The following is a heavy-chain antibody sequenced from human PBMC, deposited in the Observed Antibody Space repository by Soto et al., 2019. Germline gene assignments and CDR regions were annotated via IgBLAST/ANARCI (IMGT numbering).Heavy chain of an antibody. CDR3: ARDGLILQGFDY. CDR1: GFTFSSYG. V-gene: IGHV3-33*01. D-gene: IGHD4-4*01. Sequence: QVQLVESGGGVVQPGRSLRLSCAASGFTFSSYGMRWVRQAPGKGLEWVAVIWYDGSNKYYADSVKGRFTISRDNSKNTLYLQMNSLRAEDTAVYYCARDGLILQGFDYWGQGTLVTVSS. CDR2: IWYDGSNK. J-gene: IGHJ4*02.